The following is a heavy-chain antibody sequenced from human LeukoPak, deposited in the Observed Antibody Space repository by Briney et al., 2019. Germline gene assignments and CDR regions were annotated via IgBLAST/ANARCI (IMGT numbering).Heavy chain of an antibody. V-gene: IGHV3-23*01. CDR2: IHNSGVST. CDR3: AKGTSPLGAFDY. D-gene: IGHD3/OR15-3a*01. CDR1: GFTFNSYA. J-gene: IGHJ4*02. Sequence: PGRSLRLSCAASGFTFNSYAMSWVRQAPGKGPEWVSAIHNSGVSTYYADSVKGRFTISRDNSKNTLYLQMNSLRAEDTAVYYCAKGTSPLGAFDYWGQGTLVTVSS.